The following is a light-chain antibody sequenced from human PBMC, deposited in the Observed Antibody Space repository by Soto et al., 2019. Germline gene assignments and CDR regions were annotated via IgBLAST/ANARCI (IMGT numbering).Light chain of an antibody. CDR3: QQDHDWPT. J-gene: IGKJ1*01. CDR2: GAS. V-gene: IGKV3-15*01. CDR1: HTVRSS. Sequence: EIVVTQSPATLSVSPGERATLSCRASHTVRSSFAWYQQIPGQAPRLLIYGASIRAAGIPARFSGSGSGTELTLTLSSLQSEDCAVYYCQQDHDWPTFGQGTKVEIK.